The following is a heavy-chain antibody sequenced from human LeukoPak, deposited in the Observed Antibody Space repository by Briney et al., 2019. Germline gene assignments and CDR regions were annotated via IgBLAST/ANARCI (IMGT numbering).Heavy chain of an antibody. CDR3: ARGGTWDLDY. CDR1: GCTFSAYW. D-gene: IGHD1-1*01. J-gene: IGHJ4*02. V-gene: IGHV3-7*01. CDR2: IKPDGSEK. Sequence: GGSLRLSCAASGCTFSAYWRTWVRQAPGKGLECVANIKPDGSEKYYVDSVEGRFTISRDNAKNSLYLQMNSLRAEDTALYYCARGGTWDLDYWGQGTLVTVSS.